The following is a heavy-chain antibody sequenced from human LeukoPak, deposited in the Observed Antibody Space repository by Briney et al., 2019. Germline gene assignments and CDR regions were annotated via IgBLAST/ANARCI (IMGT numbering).Heavy chain of an antibody. CDR3: ARDLGGGAATGTLDY. CDR1: GYSISSGYY. V-gene: IGHV4-30-4*01. CDR2: IYYSGST. Sequence: PSETLSLTCTVSGYSISSGYYWSWIRQPPGKGLEWIGYIYYSGSTYYNPSRKSRVTISVDTSKSQFSLKLSSVTAADTAAYYCARDLGGGAATGTLDYWGQGTLVTVSS. D-gene: IGHD6-13*01. J-gene: IGHJ4*02.